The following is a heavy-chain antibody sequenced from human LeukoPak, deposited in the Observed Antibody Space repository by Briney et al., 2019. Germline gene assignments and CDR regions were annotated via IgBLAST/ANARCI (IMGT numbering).Heavy chain of an antibody. J-gene: IGHJ5*02. Sequence: ASVKVSCKASGFTFTRYDINWVRQASGQGLEWMGWMNPNNGNTGYAQKFQGRVTITRDTYTSTAYMELRGLRPEDTAVYYCVRDAEGAGISVNFWFDPWGQGTLVTVSS. V-gene: IGHV1-8*01. CDR1: GFTFTRYD. CDR3: VRDAEGAGISVNFWFDP. CDR2: MNPNNGNT. D-gene: IGHD1-14*01.